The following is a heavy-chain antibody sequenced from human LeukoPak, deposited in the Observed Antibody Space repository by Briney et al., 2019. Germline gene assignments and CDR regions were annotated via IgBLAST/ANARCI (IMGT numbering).Heavy chain of an antibody. J-gene: IGHJ4*02. D-gene: IGHD6-25*01. V-gene: IGHV4-34*01. CDR3: SSHVSAAAGGR. CDR2: IHHSGTT. Sequence: SETLSLTCAVSGGSVRDNYWSWIRQPPGKGLEWIAEIHHSGTTKFNPSLQSRVTISMDTSKNQFSLKLNSVTAADTAVYYCSSHVSAAAGGRWGPGILVTISS. CDR1: GGSVRDNY.